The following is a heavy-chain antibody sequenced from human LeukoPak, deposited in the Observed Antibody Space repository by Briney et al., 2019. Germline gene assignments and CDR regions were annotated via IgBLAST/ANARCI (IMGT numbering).Heavy chain of an antibody. CDR2: INHSGST. J-gene: IGHJ6*02. Sequence: SETLSLTCAVYGGSFSGYYWSWIRQPPGKGPEWIGEINHSGSTNYNPSLKSRVTISVDTSKNQFSLKLSSVTAADTAVYYCARGKLFYGMDVWGQGTTVTVSS. V-gene: IGHV4-34*01. CDR1: GGSFSGYY. D-gene: IGHD1-1*01. CDR3: ARGKLFYGMDV.